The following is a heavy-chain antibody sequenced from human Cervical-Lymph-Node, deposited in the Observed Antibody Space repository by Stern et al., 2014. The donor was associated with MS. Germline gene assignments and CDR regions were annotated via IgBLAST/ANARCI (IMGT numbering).Heavy chain of an antibody. D-gene: IGHD4-17*01. V-gene: IGHV1-2*02. J-gene: IGHJ4*02. CDR3: AREDYGDTQYYFDY. Sequence: VQLVESGAEVKKPGASVKVSCKASGYTFTGYYMHWVRQAPGKGLEWMGWLNPNSGGTNYAQKFQGGVTMTRDTSISTAYMELSRLRSDDTAVYYCAREDYGDTQYYFDYWGQGTLVTVSS. CDR1: GYTFTGYY. CDR2: LNPNSGGT.